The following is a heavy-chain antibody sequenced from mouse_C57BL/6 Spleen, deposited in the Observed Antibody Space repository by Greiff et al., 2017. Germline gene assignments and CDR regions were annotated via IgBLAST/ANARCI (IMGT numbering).Heavy chain of an antibody. CDR1: GYAFSSYW. Sequence: VQLQQSGAELVKPGASVKISCKASGYAFSSYWMNWVKQRPGQGLEWIGQIYPGDGDTNYNGKFKGKATLTADKSSSTAYMQLSSLTSEDSAVYFCVRYYASTDPFDYWGQGTTLTVAS. CDR3: VRYYASTDPFDY. V-gene: IGHV1-80*01. D-gene: IGHD1-1*01. J-gene: IGHJ2*01. CDR2: IYPGDGDT.